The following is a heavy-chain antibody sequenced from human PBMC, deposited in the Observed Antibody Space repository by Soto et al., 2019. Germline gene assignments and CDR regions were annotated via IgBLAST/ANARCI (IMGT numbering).Heavy chain of an antibody. CDR3: ARAPAGTSPFFDY. V-gene: IGHV3-48*04. Sequence: GGSLRLSCTASGFTFSTYSMNWVRQAPGKGLEWVSFITTSSSTIYYADSVKGRFTISRDNAKNSLYLQMNSLRAEDTAVYYCARAPAGTSPFFDYWGQGALVTVSS. CDR1: GFTFSTYS. D-gene: IGHD6-13*01. CDR2: ITTSSSTI. J-gene: IGHJ4*02.